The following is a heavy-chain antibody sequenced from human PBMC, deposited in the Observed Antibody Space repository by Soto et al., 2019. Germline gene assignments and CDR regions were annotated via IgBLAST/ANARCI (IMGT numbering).Heavy chain of an antibody. CDR2: INAGNGNT. CDR1: GYTFTSYA. J-gene: IGHJ6*01. D-gene: IGHD1-26*01. CDR3: ARIYSGSDYYYYGMDV. V-gene: IGHV1-3*01. Sequence: ASVKVSCKASGYTFTSYAMHWVRQAPGQRLEWMGWINAGNGNTKYSQKLQGRVTITRDPSASTAYMALSSLRSEDTAVNYCARIYSGSDYYYYGMDVWGQGTTVTVSS.